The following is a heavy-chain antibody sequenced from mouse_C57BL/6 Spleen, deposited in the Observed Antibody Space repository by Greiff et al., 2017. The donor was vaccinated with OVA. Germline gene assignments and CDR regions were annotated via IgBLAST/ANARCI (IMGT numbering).Heavy chain of an antibody. D-gene: IGHD2-1*01. CDR2: INPSSGYT. J-gene: IGHJ3*01. V-gene: IGHV1-7*01. CDR1: GYSFTSYW. CDR3: ASTYGNAWFAY. Sequence: VQLVESGAELVKPGASVKLSCKASGYSFTSYWMHWVKQRPGQGLEWIGYINPSSGYTKYNQKFKDKATLTADKSSSTAYMQLSSLTYEDSAVYYCASTYGNAWFAYWGQGTLVTVSA.